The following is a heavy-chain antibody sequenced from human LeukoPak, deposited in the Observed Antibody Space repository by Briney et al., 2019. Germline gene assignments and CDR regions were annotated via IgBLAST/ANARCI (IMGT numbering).Heavy chain of an antibody. D-gene: IGHD1-26*01. V-gene: IGHV3-11*01. J-gene: IGHJ4*02. CDR2: ISSSGDTI. CDR3: SRARGSYAFDY. Sequence: GGALRLSCAASGFTFSDSNMRGSGEAPGKGVEVFSYISSSGDTIYYADSVKGRFTISRDNAKNSLYLQMNSLRAEDTAVYYCSRARGSYAFDYWGQGTLVTVSS. CDR1: GFTFSDSN.